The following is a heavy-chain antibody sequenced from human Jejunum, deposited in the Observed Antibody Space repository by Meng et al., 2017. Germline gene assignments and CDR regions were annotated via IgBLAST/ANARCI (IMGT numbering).Heavy chain of an antibody. CDR3: SAGGSGYALDF. V-gene: IGHV3-48*03. D-gene: IGHD2-15*01. CDR2: ISSGGSNI. Sequence: GGSLRLSCAGSGFTFSSYEMNWVRQAPGKGLEWLSHISSGGSNIHYADSVKDRFTVSRDNAKNSLYLQMNSLSAEDTAVYYCSAGGSGYALDFWGQGTRVTVSS. CDR1: GFTFSSYE. J-gene: IGHJ3*01.